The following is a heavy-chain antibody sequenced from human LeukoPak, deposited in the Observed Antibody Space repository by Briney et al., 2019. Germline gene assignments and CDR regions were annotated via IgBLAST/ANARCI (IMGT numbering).Heavy chain of an antibody. V-gene: IGHV3-30*18. D-gene: IGHD6-13*01. Sequence: GGSLRLSCTASGFTFSSYGMHWVRQAPGKGLEWVAVISYDGSNKYYADSVKGRFTISRDNSKNTLYLQMNSLRAEDTAVYYCAKSHSSSWYVYYYGMDVWGQGTTVTVSS. J-gene: IGHJ6*02. CDR3: AKSHSSSWYVYYYGMDV. CDR2: ISYDGSNK. CDR1: GFTFSSYG.